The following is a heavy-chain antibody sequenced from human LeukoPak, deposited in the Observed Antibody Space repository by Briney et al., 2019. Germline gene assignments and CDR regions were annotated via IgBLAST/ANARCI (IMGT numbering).Heavy chain of an antibody. V-gene: IGHV3-7*01. CDR1: GFSFSMFW. CDR3: ARDLGYSLSGSSDY. CDR2: IKQDGSEK. J-gene: IGHJ4*02. Sequence: GGSLRLSSAASGFSFSMFWMSWVRQAPGKGLEWVANIKQDGSEKYYVDSVKGRFTISRDNAKNSLYLQMNSLRAEDTAVYYCARDLGYSLSGSSDYWGQGTLVTLSS. D-gene: IGHD3-10*01.